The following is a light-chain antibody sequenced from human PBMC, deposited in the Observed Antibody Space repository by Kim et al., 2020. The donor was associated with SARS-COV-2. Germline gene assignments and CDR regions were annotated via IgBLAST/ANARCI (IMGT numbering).Light chain of an antibody. J-gene: IGLJ3*02. Sequence: SYELTQSSSVSVSPGQTASITCSGDKLGNKFACWYQQRPGQSPVLVIYQDTKRPSGIPERFSGSKSGNTATLTISGAQPMDEADYYCQAWDSRTVVFGGGTQLTVL. CDR1: KLGNKF. V-gene: IGLV3-1*01. CDR3: QAWDSRTVV. CDR2: QDT.